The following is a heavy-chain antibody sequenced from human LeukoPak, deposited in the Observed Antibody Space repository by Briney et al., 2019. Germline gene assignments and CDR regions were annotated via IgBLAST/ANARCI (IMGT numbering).Heavy chain of an antibody. CDR2: IYYSGTT. CDR3: ARHESYLDAFDI. V-gene: IGHV4-59*08. J-gene: IGHJ3*02. D-gene: IGHD3-10*01. CDR1: GGSISGYY. Sequence: SETLSLTCTVSGGSISGYYWSWIRQPPGKGLEWIGYIYYSGTTNYGPSLKSRLTISKDTSKNQIPLKLSSVTAADTAVYYCARHESYLDAFDIWGQGTMVTVSS.